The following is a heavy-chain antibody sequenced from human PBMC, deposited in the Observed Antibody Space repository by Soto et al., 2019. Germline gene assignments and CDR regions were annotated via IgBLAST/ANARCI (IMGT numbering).Heavy chain of an antibody. Sequence: GGSLRLSCAASEVTFSGYWMHWVRQVPGKRLVWVSRISGDGSSAHYADFAKGRFTISRDNAKNTVYLQMNSLRVDDTAVYYCARIEWTGGYSDFWCQGILVTVS. D-gene: IGHD2-8*02. CDR3: ARIEWTGGYSDF. V-gene: IGHV3-74*01. CDR1: EVTFSGYW. J-gene: IGHJ4*02. CDR2: ISGDGSSA.